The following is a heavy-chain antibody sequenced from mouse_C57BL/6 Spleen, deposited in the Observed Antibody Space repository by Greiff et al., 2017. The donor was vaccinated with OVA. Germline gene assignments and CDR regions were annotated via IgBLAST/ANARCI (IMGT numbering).Heavy chain of an antibody. Sequence: QVQLQQPGAELVRPGSSVKLSCKASGYTFTSYWMDWVRQRPGQGLEWIGNIYPSDSAPHYNQKFKNKATLTVDKSSSTAYMQLSSLTSEDSAVYYCARGGIITTVVAREAWFAYWGQGTLVTVAA. CDR1: GYTFTSYW. D-gene: IGHD1-1*01. CDR3: ARGGIITTVVAREAWFAY. J-gene: IGHJ3*01. V-gene: IGHV1-61*01. CDR2: IYPSDSAP.